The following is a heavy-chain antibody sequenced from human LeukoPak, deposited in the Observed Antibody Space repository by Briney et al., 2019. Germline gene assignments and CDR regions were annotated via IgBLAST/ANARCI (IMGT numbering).Heavy chain of an antibody. CDR2: ISYDGSNK. D-gene: IGHD1-1*01. V-gene: IGHV3-30*04. J-gene: IGHJ4*02. CDR1: GFTFSSYA. CDR3: ARDEGGTTLDY. Sequence: PGRSLRLSCAASGFTFSSYAMHWVRQVPGKGLEWVAVISYDGSNKYYADSVKGRFTTSRDNSKDTLYLQMNSLRAEDTAVYYCARDEGGTTLDYWGQGTLVTVSS.